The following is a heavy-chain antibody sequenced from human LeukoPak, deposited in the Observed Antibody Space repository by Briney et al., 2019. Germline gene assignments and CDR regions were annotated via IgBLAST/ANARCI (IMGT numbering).Heavy chain of an antibody. CDR3: ASSGNYYFTLDY. CDR2: IHYSGIT. V-gene: IGHV4-59*08. Sequence: SETLSLTCSVSGGPISNYYWSWIRQPPGKGLEWIGYIHYSGITKYNPSVKSRVTILLDTSKNQFSLKLSSVTAADTAVYYCASSGNYYFTLDYWGQGTLVTVSS. D-gene: IGHD3-10*01. CDR1: GGPISNYY. J-gene: IGHJ4*02.